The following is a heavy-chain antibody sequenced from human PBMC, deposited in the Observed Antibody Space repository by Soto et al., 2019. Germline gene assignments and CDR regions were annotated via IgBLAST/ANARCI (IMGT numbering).Heavy chain of an antibody. CDR2: IHHSGST. J-gene: IGHJ6*02. CDR3: ASATAVGDAIVYGLDV. D-gene: IGHD2-21*02. Sequence: QVQLQESGPGLVKPSGTLSLSCAVSGDSISRRNWWSWVRQSPGQGLAWIGEIHHSGSTNYNLSLKRRVTISIDKSKNHFSLSLTPVTAADTAVYYCASATAVGDAIVYGLDVWGQGTAVTVSS. CDR1: GDSISRRNW. V-gene: IGHV4-4*02.